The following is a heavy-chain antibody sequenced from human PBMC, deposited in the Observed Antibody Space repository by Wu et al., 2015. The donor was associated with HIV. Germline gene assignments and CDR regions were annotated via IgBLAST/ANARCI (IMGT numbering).Heavy chain of an antibody. CDR1: GYTFTGYY. CDR3: ARWGVHVVVVPAATVFDY. CDR2: INPNSGGT. J-gene: IGHJ4*02. D-gene: IGHD2-2*01. V-gene: IGHV1-2*02. Sequence: QVQLVQSGAEVKKPGASVKVSCKASGYTFTGYYMHWVRQAPGQGLEWMGWINPNSGGTNYAQKFQGRVTMTRDTSISTAYMELSRLRSDDTAVYYCARWGVHVVVVPAATVFDYWGQGTLVTVSS.